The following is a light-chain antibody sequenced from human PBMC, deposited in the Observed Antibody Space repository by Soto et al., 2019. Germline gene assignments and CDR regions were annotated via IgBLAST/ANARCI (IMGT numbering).Light chain of an antibody. CDR1: SSDVGGYIY. Sequence: QSVLTQPASVSGSPGQSITISCTGTSSDVGGYIYVSWYQQHPGKAPKLMIYDVTSRPSGVSYRFSGSKSGNTASLTISGLQAEDDSDYYCSSYPTSSSSLFGTGLKFTVL. V-gene: IGLV2-14*01. CDR2: DVT. CDR3: SSYPTSSSSL. J-gene: IGLJ1*01.